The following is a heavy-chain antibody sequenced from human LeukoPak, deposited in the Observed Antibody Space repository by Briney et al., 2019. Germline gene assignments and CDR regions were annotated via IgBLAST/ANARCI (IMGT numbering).Heavy chain of an antibody. V-gene: IGHV3-30-3*01. CDR3: ARGKTATTSLNY. CDR2: ISYDGNST. Sequence: GKSLRLSCAASGFTFNKYAIHWVRQAPGKGLEWVSVISYDGNSTYYADSVRGRFTISRDSSKNSLYLQVNSLRPEDTAVYYCARGKTATTSLNYWGQGTLVTVSS. CDR1: GFTFNKYA. D-gene: IGHD1-14*01. J-gene: IGHJ4*02.